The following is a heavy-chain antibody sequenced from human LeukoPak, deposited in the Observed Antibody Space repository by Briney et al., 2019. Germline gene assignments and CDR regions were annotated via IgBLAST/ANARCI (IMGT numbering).Heavy chain of an antibody. CDR1: GGSISSGGYY. D-gene: IGHD3-3*01. V-gene: IGHV4-31*03. CDR3: ARGHDFWSGLGIDY. J-gene: IGHJ4*02. CDR2: IYYSGST. Sequence: PSETLSLTCTVSGGSISSGGYYWSWIRQHPGKGLEWIGYIYYSGSTYYNPSLKSRVTISVDTSKNQFSLKLSSVTAADTAVYYCARGHDFWSGLGIDYWGQGTLVTVSS.